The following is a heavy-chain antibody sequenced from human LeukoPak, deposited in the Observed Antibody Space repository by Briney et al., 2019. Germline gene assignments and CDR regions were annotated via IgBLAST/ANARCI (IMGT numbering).Heavy chain of an antibody. Sequence: SETLSLTCTVSGGSISSYYWSWIRQPPGKGLEWIGYIYYSGSTNYNPSLKSRVTISVDTSKNQFSLKLSSVTAADTAVYYCARPNRRGGVDNWYDPWGQGTLVTVSS. CDR1: GGSISSYY. V-gene: IGHV4-59*08. CDR3: ARPNRRGGVDNWYDP. D-gene: IGHD2-21*01. J-gene: IGHJ5*02. CDR2: IYYSGST.